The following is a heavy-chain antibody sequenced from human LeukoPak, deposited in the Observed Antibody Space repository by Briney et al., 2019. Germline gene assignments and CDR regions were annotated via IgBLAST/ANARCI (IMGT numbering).Heavy chain of an antibody. J-gene: IGHJ6*02. D-gene: IGHD4-17*01. Sequence: GASVKVSCKASGYTFTTYYMHWVRQAPGQGLEWMGIINPSGGSTRYAQKLQGRVTMTRDTSTSTVYMELSSLISEDTDVYYCASYHHRDFGDYYGMDVWGQGTTVTVSS. CDR1: GYTFTTYY. V-gene: IGHV1-46*04. CDR2: INPSGGST. CDR3: ASYHHRDFGDYYGMDV.